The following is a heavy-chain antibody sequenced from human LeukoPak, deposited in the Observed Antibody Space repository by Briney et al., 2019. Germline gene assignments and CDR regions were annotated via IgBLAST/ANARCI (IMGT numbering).Heavy chain of an antibody. CDR3: ARAGSWVLNYYYYYMDV. D-gene: IGHD6-13*01. CDR1: GYTFTSYG. CDR2: ISAYNGNT. Sequence: ASVKVSCKASGYTFTSYGINWVRQAPGQGLEWMGWISAYNGNTNYAQKLQGRVTMTRDTSTSTVYMELRSLRSDDTAVYYCARAGSWVLNYYYYYMDVWGKGTTVTVSS. J-gene: IGHJ6*03. V-gene: IGHV1-18*01.